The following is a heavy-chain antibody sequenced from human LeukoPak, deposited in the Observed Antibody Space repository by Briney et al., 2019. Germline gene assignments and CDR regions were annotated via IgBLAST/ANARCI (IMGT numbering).Heavy chain of an antibody. Sequence: PSETLSLTGTVSGGSISSYYWSWIRQPPGKGLEWIGYIYYSGSTNYNPSLKSRVTISVDTSKNQFSLKLSSVTAADTAVYYCARAYYYDFWSGLSYNWFDPWGQGTLVTVSS. V-gene: IGHV4-59*01. J-gene: IGHJ5*02. CDR3: ARAYYYDFWSGLSYNWFDP. CDR2: IYYSGST. D-gene: IGHD3-3*01. CDR1: GGSISSYY.